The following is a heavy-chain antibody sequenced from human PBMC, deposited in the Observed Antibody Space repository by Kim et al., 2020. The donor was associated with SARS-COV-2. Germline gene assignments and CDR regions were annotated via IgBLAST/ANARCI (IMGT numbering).Heavy chain of an antibody. V-gene: IGHV1-2*02. Sequence: KFQGRVTMTRDTSISTAYMELSRLRSDDTAVYYCARNLRWLQSVRSGMDVWGQGTTVTVSS. D-gene: IGHD5-12*01. J-gene: IGHJ6*02. CDR3: ARNLRWLQSVRSGMDV.